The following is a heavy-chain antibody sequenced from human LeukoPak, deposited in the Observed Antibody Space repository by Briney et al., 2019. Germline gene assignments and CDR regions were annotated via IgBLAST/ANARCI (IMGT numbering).Heavy chain of an antibody. J-gene: IGHJ1*01. CDR3: ARAQDYCSGGSCYGYFQH. CDR1: GFTVSSNY. Sequence: PRGSLRLSRAASGFTVSSNYMTWVRQAPGKGLEWVSTLCNGGSPHYADSVKGRFTISSDKSKNTLFLQMNSLRAEDTAVYYCARAQDYCSGGSCYGYFQHWGQGSLVTVSS. CDR2: LCNGGSP. V-gene: IGHV3-53*01. D-gene: IGHD2-15*01.